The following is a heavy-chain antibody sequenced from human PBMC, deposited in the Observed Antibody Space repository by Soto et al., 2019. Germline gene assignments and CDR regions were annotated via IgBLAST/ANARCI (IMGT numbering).Heavy chain of an antibody. CDR3: ARGHCISTSCYLGNFDY. CDR2: MNPNSGNT. J-gene: IGHJ4*02. D-gene: IGHD2-2*01. V-gene: IGHV1-8*01. Sequence: QVQLVQSGAEVKKPGASVKVSCKASGYTFTSYDINWVRQATEQGLEWMGWMNPNSGNTGYAQKFQGRVTMTRNTSISTAYMELSSLRSEDTAVYYCARGHCISTSCYLGNFDYWGQGTLVTVSS. CDR1: GYTFTSYD.